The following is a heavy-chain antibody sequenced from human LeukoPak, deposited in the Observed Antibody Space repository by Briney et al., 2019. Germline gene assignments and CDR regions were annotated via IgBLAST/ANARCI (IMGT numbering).Heavy chain of an antibody. J-gene: IGHJ5*02. CDR2: ISGGGGST. CDR1: EFTFSSYA. CDR3: AGDIVGATAVFGP. D-gene: IGHD1-26*01. Sequence: PGGSLRLSCAASEFTFSSYAMSWVRQAPGKGLEWVSAISGGGGSTFYADSVKGRFTISRDNSKNTLYLQMNSLRAEDTAVYYCAGDIVGATAVFGPWGQGTLVTVSS. V-gene: IGHV3-23*01.